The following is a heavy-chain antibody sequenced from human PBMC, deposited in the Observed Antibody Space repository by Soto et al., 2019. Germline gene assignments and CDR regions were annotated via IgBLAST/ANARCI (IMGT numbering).Heavy chain of an antibody. CDR2: IGISETNT. Sequence: GGSLRLSCAASGFTFSSYEFNWVRQAPGKGLEWISYIGISETNTFYAGSVKGRFTVSRDNAKNSVFLQMNSLRAEDTAIYYCAREELNCGGDCFAFWGQGALVTVSS. J-gene: IGHJ4*02. CDR3: AREELNCGGDCFAF. D-gene: IGHD2-21*01. V-gene: IGHV3-48*03. CDR1: GFTFSSYE.